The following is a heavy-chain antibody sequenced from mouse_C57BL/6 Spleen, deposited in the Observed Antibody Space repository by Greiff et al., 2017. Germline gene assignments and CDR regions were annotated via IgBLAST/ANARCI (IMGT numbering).Heavy chain of an antibody. CDR3: ARGAGTDAMDY. CDR2: ISDGGSYT. J-gene: IGHJ4*01. Sequence: EVMLVESGGGLVKPGGSLKLSCAASGFTFSSYAMSWVRQTPEKRLEWVATISDGGSYTYYPDNVKGRFTISRDNAKNNLYLQMSHLKSEDTAMYYCARGAGTDAMDYWGQGTSGTVSS. V-gene: IGHV5-4*03. D-gene: IGHD4-1*01. CDR1: GFTFSSYA.